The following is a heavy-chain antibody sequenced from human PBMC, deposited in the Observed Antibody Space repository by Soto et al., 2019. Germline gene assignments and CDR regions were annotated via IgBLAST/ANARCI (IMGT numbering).Heavy chain of an antibody. V-gene: IGHV3-23*01. CDR1: GFTFSSYA. J-gene: IGHJ4*02. CDR2: ISGTGGST. Sequence: PGGSLRLSCAASGFTFSSYAMSWVRQAPGKGLEWVSTISGTGGSTYYPDSVKGRFTNSRDNSKNKVYLQMNSLRAEDAAVYYCAKEMTSGYYLFDYWGQGTLVTVSS. CDR3: AKEMTSGYYLFDY. D-gene: IGHD3-22*01.